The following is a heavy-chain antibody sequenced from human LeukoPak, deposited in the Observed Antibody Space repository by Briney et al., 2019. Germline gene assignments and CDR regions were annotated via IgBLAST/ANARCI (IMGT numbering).Heavy chain of an antibody. CDR3: ARGLYDFWSGSLVSVLGY. Sequence: RRSLRLSCAASGFTFSSYAMHWVRQAPGKGLEWVAVISYDGSNKYYADSVKGRFTISRDNSKNTLYLQMNSLRAEDTAVYYCARGLYDFWSGSLVSVLGYWGQGTLVTVSS. D-gene: IGHD3-3*01. CDR1: GFTFSSYA. CDR2: ISYDGSNK. J-gene: IGHJ4*02. V-gene: IGHV3-30-3*01.